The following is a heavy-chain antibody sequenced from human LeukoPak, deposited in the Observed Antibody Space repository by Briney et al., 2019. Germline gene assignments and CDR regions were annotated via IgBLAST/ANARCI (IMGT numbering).Heavy chain of an antibody. V-gene: IGHV4-59*01. CDR1: GGSISSYY. CDR2: IYYSGST. CDR3: ARVSGFWSGYPNWFDP. Sequence: SETLSLTCTVSGGSISSYYWSWLRQPPGKGLEWLGYIYYSGSTNYNPSLKSRVTISVDTSKNQFSLKLSSVTAADTAVYYCARVSGFWSGYPNWFDPWGQGTLVTVSS. D-gene: IGHD3-3*01. J-gene: IGHJ5*02.